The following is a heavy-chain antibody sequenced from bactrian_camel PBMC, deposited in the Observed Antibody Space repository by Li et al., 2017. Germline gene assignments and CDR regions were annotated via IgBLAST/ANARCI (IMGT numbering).Heavy chain of an antibody. Sequence: HVQLVESGGGSVQAGVSLRLSCVASGYTSSRECMAWFRQAPGKQREVVATIDSDGSTSYASSVTGRFTISKDNAKNTLYLQMNSLKPEDTAMYYCAAVLGSCSWTNWREYNYWSQGTQVTVS. D-gene: IGHD6*01. CDR2: IDSDGST. CDR1: GYTSSREC. V-gene: IGHV3S53*01. CDR3: AAVLGSCSWTNWREYNY. J-gene: IGHJ4*01.